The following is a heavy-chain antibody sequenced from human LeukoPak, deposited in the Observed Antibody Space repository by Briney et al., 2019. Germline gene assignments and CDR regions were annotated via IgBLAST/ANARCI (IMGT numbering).Heavy chain of an antibody. CDR3: AKGSYYDFWSGHYFDY. CDR2: ISGSGGST. D-gene: IGHD3-3*01. J-gene: IGHJ4*02. CDR1: GFTFSSYA. V-gene: IGHV3-23*01. Sequence: HAGGSLRLSCAASGFTFSSYAMSWVRQAPGKGLEWVSAISGSGGSTYYADSVKGRFTISRDNSKNTLYLQMNSLRADDTAVYYCAKGSYYDFWSGHYFDYWGQGTLVTVSS.